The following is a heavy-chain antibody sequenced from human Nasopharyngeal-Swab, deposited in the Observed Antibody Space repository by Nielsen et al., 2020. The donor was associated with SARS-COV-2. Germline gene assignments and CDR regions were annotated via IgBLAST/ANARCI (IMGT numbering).Heavy chain of an antibody. D-gene: IGHD2-21*02. CDR1: GYTFTGYY. CDR3: ARDGAYCGGDCPAGYFDL. V-gene: IGHV1-2*06. J-gene: IGHJ2*01. Sequence: ASVKVSCKASGYTFTGYYMHWVRQAPGQGLEWMGRINPNSGGTNYAQKFQGRVTMTRDTSISTAYMELSRLRSEDTAVYYCARDGAYCGGDCPAGYFDLWGRGTLVTVSS. CDR2: INPNSGGT.